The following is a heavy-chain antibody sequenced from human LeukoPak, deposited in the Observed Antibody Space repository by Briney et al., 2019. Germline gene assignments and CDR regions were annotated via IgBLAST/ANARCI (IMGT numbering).Heavy chain of an antibody. CDR2: ISVSGGGT. D-gene: IGHD6-19*01. V-gene: IGHV3-23*01. CDR3: AKVPRIAVAGYYYYYMDG. Sequence: GGSLRLSCAASGFTFSNYAMSCVRQAPGMGLEWVSTISVSGGGTYYADSVKGRFTISRDSSRNTPYLQMNSLRAEDTAIYYCAKVPRIAVAGYYYYYMDGWDKGTSVTVSS. CDR1: GFTFSNYA. J-gene: IGHJ6*03.